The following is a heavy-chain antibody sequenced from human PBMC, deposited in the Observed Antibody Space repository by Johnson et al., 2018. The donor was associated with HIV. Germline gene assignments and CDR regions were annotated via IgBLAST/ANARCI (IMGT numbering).Heavy chain of an antibody. CDR3: VRDTEREAFDI. D-gene: IGHD2-8*02. Sequence: QVQLVESGGGVVQPGKSLTLSCVVSGLSFSNFGIHWVRQAPGKGPEWVAVISFDGNLKKYADSVKGRFTISRDNSKNTLYLQMSSLRAEDTAVYYCVRDTEREAFDIWGQGTMVTVSS. CDR1: GLSFSNFG. CDR2: ISFDGNLK. J-gene: IGHJ3*02. V-gene: IGHV3-33*08.